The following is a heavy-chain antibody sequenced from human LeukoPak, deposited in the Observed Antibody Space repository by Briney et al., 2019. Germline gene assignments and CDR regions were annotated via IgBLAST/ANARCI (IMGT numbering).Heavy chain of an antibody. V-gene: IGHV4-39*07. J-gene: IGHJ4*02. CDR2: IYYSGST. D-gene: IGHD6-13*01. Sequence: SETLSLTCTVSGGSISSISYYWGWIRQPPGKGLEWIGSIYYSGSTYYNPSLESRVTISVDTSKNKLSLKLSSVTAANTAVYYCARVGDIAAAGNWGQGTLVTVSS. CDR1: GGSISSISYY. CDR3: ARVGDIAAAGN.